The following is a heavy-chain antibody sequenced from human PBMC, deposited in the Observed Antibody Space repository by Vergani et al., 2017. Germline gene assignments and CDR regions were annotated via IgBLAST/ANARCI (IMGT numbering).Heavy chain of an antibody. CDR2: IYSTGST. J-gene: IGHJ3*02. Sequence: QVQLEESGPGLVKPSETLSLTCTVSGGSLHNYYWSWIRQSPGKGLEWIGYIYSTGSTNYNPSLNSRVTMSLDTSKNQFSLKLRSVTAADTAVYYCARAPIGSTIFGVVIIRFAFDIWGQGTMVTVSS. V-gene: IGHV4-59*13. D-gene: IGHD3-3*01. CDR1: GGSLHNYY. CDR3: ARAPIGSTIFGVVIIRFAFDI.